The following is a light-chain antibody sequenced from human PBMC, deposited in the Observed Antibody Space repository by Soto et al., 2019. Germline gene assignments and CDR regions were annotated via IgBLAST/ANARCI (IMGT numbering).Light chain of an antibody. Sequence: EIVLTQSPGTLSLSPGGRATLSCRASLSVSSSYLAWYQQKPGQAPRLLIYGASSRATGIPDRFSGSGSGTDFTLTISRLEPEDFALYSCQQYGSSPRTFGQGTKLEIK. V-gene: IGKV3-20*01. CDR2: GAS. CDR1: LSVSSSY. J-gene: IGKJ2*01. CDR3: QQYGSSPRT.